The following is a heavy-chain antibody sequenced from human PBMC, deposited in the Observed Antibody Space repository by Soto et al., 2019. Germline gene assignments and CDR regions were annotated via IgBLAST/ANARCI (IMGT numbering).Heavy chain of an antibody. J-gene: IGHJ5*02. CDR2: ISAYNGNT. Sequence: QVQLVQSGAEVKKPGASVKVSCKASGYTFTSYGISWVRQAPGQGLEWMGWISAYNGNTNYAQKLQGRVTMTTDTSTSTAYMELRSLRSDDTAVYYCASSPPSQWLGPQFDPWGQGTLVTVSS. CDR3: ASSPPSQWLGPQFDP. D-gene: IGHD6-19*01. CDR1: GYTFTSYG. V-gene: IGHV1-18*01.